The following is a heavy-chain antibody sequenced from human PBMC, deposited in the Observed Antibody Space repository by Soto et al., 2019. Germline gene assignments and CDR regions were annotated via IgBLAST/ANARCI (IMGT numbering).Heavy chain of an antibody. J-gene: IGHJ6*02. V-gene: IGHV3-23*01. CDR2: ISDSGGNT. CDR3: PKDRYNRGWPEGLGP. D-gene: IGHD6-19*01. Sequence: EVQLLESGGGLVQPGGSLRLSCVASGFSFSNYAMSWVRQAPGKGLEWVTAISDSGGNTYYADSVKGRFTISRDNSNNTLSLKMNSRGAEDTDIYYWPKDRYNRGWPEGLGPWGQGTRVTLSS. CDR1: GFSFSNYA.